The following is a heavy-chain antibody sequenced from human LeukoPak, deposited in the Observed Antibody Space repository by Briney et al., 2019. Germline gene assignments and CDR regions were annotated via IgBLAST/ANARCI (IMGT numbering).Heavy chain of an antibody. CDR1: GFTFSSYE. V-gene: IGHV3-48*01. CDR3: LVLYMDV. CDR2: ITSSSSTI. Sequence: GGSLRLSCAASGFTFSSYEMNWVRQAPGKGLEWVSYITSSSSTIYYADSVKGRFTISRDSAKNSLYLQMSSLRAEDTAVYHCLVLYMDVWGKGTTVTVSS. J-gene: IGHJ6*03.